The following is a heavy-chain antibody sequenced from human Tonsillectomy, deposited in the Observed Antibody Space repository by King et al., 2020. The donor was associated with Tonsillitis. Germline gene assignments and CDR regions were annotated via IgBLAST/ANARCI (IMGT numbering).Heavy chain of an antibody. J-gene: IGHJ3*02. Sequence: VQLVESGAEVKKPGASVTVSCKASGYTFTTYSIHWVRQAPGQGLEWMGLINPDGGSTSYAQNFQGRVTMTRDASTSTVYMDLSSLTSEDTAVFYCARTLTGHYDAFDIWGQGTMVTVSS. CDR3: ARTLTGHYDAFDI. CDR1: GYTFTTYS. D-gene: IGHD7-27*01. CDR2: INPDGGST. V-gene: IGHV1-46*01.